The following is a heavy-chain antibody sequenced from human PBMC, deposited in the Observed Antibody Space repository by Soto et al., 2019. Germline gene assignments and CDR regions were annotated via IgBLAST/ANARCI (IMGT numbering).Heavy chain of an antibody. J-gene: IGHJ6*03. D-gene: IGHD1-26*01. CDR1: GFTFSSYA. Sequence: EVQLLESGGGLVQPGGSLRLSCAASGFTFSSYAMSWVRQAPGKGLEWVSAISGSGGSTYYADSVKGRFTISRDNSKNTLYLQMNSLRAEDTAVYYCVKDPWELPYYYYYMDVWGKGTTVTVSS. V-gene: IGHV3-23*01. CDR2: ISGSGGST. CDR3: VKDPWELPYYYYYMDV.